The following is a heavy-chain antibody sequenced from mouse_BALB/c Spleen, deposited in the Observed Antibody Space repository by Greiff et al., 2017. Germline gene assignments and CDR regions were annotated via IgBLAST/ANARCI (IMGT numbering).Heavy chain of an antibody. CDR1: GYTFTSYW. CDR2: IDPSDSYT. D-gene: IGHD4-1*01. Sequence: QVQLQQSGAELVKPGASVKLSCKASGYTFTSYWMHWVKQRPGQGLEWIGEIDPSDSYTNYNQKFKGKATLTVDKSSSTAYMQLSSLTSEDSAVYYCARGVAGTYYIDYWGQGTALTVSS. CDR3: ARGVAGTYYIDY. J-gene: IGHJ2*01. V-gene: IGHV1-69*02.